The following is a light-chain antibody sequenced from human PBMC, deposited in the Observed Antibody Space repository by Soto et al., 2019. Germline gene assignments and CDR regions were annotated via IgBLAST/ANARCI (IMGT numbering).Light chain of an antibody. CDR2: DAS. J-gene: IGKJ4*01. V-gene: IGKV1-33*01. CDR1: QDISNC. CDR3: QQCDQLPLT. Sequence: DIQMTQSPSSLSASVGGRVTITCQASQDISNCLNWYQQKPGKAPKLLIYDASKLETGVPSRFSGSGSATDFTLTISSLQAEDIARYYCQQCDQLPLTFXGGTKVDIK.